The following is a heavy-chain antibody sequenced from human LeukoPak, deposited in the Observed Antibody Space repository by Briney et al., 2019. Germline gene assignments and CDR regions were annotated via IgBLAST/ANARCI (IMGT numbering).Heavy chain of an antibody. V-gene: IGHV4-39*01. CDR1: GGSISSSSYY. Sequence: PSETLSLTCTVSGGSISSSSYYWGWIRQPPGKGLEWIGSIYYSGSTYYNPSPKSRVTISVDTSKNQFSLKLSSVTAADTAVYYCARRLDYYYGMDVWGQGTTVTVSS. J-gene: IGHJ6*02. CDR2: IYYSGST. CDR3: ARRLDYYYGMDV.